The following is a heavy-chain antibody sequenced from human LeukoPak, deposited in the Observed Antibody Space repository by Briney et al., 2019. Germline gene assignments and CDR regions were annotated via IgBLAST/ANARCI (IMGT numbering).Heavy chain of an antibody. CDR2: IWNDGSNK. D-gene: IGHD3-10*01. Sequence: GGSLRLSGAASGFTFSSHGMHCVRQAPGKGLEWVAVIWNDGSNKDYADSVKGRFTISRDNSKNTVYLQMNSLRAEDTAVYYCARGSGSGSPSAFDIWGQGTMVTVSS. CDR1: GFTFSSHG. V-gene: IGHV3-33*01. CDR3: ARGSGSGSPSAFDI. J-gene: IGHJ3*02.